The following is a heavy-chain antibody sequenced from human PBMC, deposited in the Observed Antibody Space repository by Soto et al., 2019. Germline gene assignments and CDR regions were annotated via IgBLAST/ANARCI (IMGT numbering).Heavy chain of an antibody. V-gene: IGHV1-2*02. CDR1: GYTFSGYF. J-gene: IGHJ5*02. Sequence: ASVKVSCESAGYTFSGYFIHWVRQAPGQGLEWMGWINPYSGGADYAQSFQGRVTMTRDTSISTVYMELSRLRFDDTAVYYCARVIRGAYYNSPLDTWGQGTVVTVS. CDR3: ARVIRGAYYNSPLDT. D-gene: IGHD3-10*01. CDR2: INPYSGGA.